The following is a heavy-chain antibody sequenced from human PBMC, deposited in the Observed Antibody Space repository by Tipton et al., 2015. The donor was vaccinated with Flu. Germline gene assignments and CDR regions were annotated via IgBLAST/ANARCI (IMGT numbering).Heavy chain of an antibody. J-gene: IGHJ4*02. CDR1: GFTFSNYG. Sequence: SLRLSCAASGFTFSNYGMFWVRQAPGKGLEWVTTISYDGSNQYYADSVKSRFTISRDNSKNMVYLQMNSLRAEDTAVYYCARDSDYGSGSYWIDYWGQGTLVIVSS. D-gene: IGHD3-10*01. CDR2: ISYDGSNQ. CDR3: ARDSDYGSGSYWIDY. V-gene: IGHV3-30*13.